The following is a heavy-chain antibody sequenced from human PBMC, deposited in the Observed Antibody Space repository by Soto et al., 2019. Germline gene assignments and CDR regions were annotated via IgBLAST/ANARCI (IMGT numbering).Heavy chain of an antibody. CDR1: GGSINSGGYC. Sequence: QVQLQESGPGLVKPSRTLSLTCTVSGGSINSGGYCWSWIRQHPGKGLDWIGCISYGGSTSYNPSRKSRVTISVDTSKNQFSLKLTSVTAADTAVYYCSRGILVWGQGALITVSS. V-gene: IGHV4-31*03. D-gene: IGHD5-18*01. CDR2: ISYGGST. CDR3: SRGILV. J-gene: IGHJ4*02.